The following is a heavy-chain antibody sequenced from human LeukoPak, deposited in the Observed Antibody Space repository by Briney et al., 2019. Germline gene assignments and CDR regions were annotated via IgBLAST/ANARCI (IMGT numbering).Heavy chain of an antibody. D-gene: IGHD3-10*01. CDR3: ARHRGRDYYGSGSPRGGLDY. V-gene: IGHV4-39*01. CDR2: IYYSGST. J-gene: IGHJ4*02. CDR1: GGSISSSSYY. Sequence: SETLSLTCTVSGGSISSSSYYWGWIRQPPGKGLEWIGSIYYSGSTYYNPSLKSRVTISVDTSKNQFSLKLSSVTAADTAVYYCARHRGRDYYGSGSPRGGLDYWGQGTLVTVSS.